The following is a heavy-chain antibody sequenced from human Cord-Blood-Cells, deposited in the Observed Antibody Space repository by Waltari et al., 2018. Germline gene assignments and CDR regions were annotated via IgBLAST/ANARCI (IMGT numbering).Heavy chain of an antibody. D-gene: IGHD1-7*01. J-gene: IGHJ5*02. V-gene: IGHV3-48*03. Sequence: EVQLVESGGGLVQPGGSLILSCPASGFTLSRYAMNWVRQAPGKGLEWCSYISSSGSTIYYADSVKGRFTISRDNAKNSRYLQMNSLRAEDTAVYYCARAKLGWFDPWGQGTLVTVSS. CDR1: GFTLSRYA. CDR3: ARAKLGWFDP. CDR2: ISSSGSTI.